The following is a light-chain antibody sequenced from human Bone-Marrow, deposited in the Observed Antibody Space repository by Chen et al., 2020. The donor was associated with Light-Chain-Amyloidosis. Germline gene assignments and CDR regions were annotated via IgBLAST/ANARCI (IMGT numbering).Light chain of an antibody. CDR3: QSADSSGTYEVI. CDR2: RDT. Sequence: SYELTQPPSVSVSPGQTARITCSGDDLPTKYAYWYQQKPGQAPVLVIHRDTEKPSGISERFSGSSSGTTATLTINGVQAEDEADSHCQSADSSGTYEVIFGGETKLTVL. J-gene: IGLJ2*01. CDR1: DLPTKY. V-gene: IGLV3-25*03.